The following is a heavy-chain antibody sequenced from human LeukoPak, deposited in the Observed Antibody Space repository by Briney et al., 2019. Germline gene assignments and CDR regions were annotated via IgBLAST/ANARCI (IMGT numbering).Heavy chain of an antibody. Sequence: ASVKVSCKASGYTLTSYGISWVRQAPGQGLEWMGWISAYNTNTNYAQNLQGRVTMTTDTSTSTAYMELRSLRSDDTAVYCCARDVVRAVAGSYYYYGLDVWGQGTTVTVS. V-gene: IGHV1-18*01. J-gene: IGHJ6*02. CDR1: GYTLTSYG. CDR3: ARDVVRAVAGSYYYYGLDV. D-gene: IGHD6-19*01. CDR2: ISAYNTNT.